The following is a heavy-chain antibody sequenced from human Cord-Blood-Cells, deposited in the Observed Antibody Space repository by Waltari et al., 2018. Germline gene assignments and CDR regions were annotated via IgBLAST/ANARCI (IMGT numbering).Heavy chain of an antibody. CDR1: GVTFSSYA. D-gene: IGHD1-1*01. V-gene: IGHV1-69*12. CDR2: VSPIFGTA. Sequence: QVQLVQSGAEVKKPGSSVKVSCKASGVTFSSYAISWVRQAPGQGLEWMGGVSPIFGTANYAQKVQGRVTITADESTSTAYMELSSLRSEDTAVYYCARARGRFKLEANDAFDIWGQGTMVTVSS. CDR3: ARARGRFKLEANDAFDI. J-gene: IGHJ3*02.